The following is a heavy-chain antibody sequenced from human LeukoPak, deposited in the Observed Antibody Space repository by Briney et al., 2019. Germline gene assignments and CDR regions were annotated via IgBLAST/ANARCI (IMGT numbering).Heavy chain of an antibody. CDR3: AKVGPHPDAFHI. Sequence: SETLSLTCAVSGYSISSGYNWGWLRQPPGGGLEWFGSFYDSGSTYYNASLKSRVTISVDTSKNQFSLKLSSVTAADTAVYYCAKVGPHPDAFHIWGQGTVVTVSS. J-gene: IGHJ3*02. V-gene: IGHV4-38-2*01. CDR1: GYSISSGYN. CDR2: FYDSGST. D-gene: IGHD2-2*01.